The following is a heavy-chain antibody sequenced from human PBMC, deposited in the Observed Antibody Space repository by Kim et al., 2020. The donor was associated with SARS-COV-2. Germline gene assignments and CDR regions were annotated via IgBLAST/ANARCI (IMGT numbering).Heavy chain of an antibody. CDR2: ITSSSDYV. CDR3: AREDFNTPMVIDH. V-gene: IGHV3-21*01. Sequence: GGSLRLSCAASGFTFSNYGFNWVRQAPGKGLEWVSFITSSSDYVYYAESVTGRFTISRDNAKNSLYLQMDSLRVEDAAVYYCAREDFNTPMVIDHWGQGTLVTVSS. J-gene: IGHJ4*02. D-gene: IGHD5-18*01. CDR1: GFTFSNYG.